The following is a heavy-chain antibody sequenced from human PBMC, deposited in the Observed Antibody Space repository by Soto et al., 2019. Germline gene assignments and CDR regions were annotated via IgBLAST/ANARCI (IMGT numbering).Heavy chain of an antibody. CDR2: ISAYNGNT. V-gene: IGHV1-18*01. J-gene: IGHJ5*02. CDR3: ARNAIPFRILPTRLDP. Sequence: QGLEWMGWISAYNGNTNYPQKLQGRATMTTDTSTSTAYMELRSLRSDDTAVYYCARNAIPFRILPTRLDPWGQRTLVTVPS. D-gene: IGHD2-8*01.